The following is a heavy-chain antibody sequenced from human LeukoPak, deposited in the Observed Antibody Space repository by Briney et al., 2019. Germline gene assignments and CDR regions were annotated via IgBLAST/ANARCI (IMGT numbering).Heavy chain of an antibody. CDR3: ARGRYSYGYTAPFDY. CDR1: GGSLSGYY. CDR2: INHSGST. Sequence: PSETLSLTCAVYGGSLSGYYWSWIRQPPGKGLEWIGEINHSGSTNYNPSLKSRVTISVDTSKNQFSLKLSSVTAADTAVYYCARGRYSYGYTAPFDYWGQGTLVTVSS. D-gene: IGHD5-18*01. V-gene: IGHV4-34*01. J-gene: IGHJ4*02.